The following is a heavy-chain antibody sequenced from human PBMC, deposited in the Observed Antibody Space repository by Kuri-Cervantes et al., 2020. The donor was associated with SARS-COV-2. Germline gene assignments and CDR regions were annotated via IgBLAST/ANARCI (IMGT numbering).Heavy chain of an antibody. Sequence: GGSLRLSCAASGFTFSSYAMHWVRQAPGKGLEWVAVISYDGSNKYYADSVKGRFTLSRDNSKNTLYLQMNSLRAEDTAVYYCAREEEVGDTFDYWGQGTLVTVSS. CDR2: ISYDGSNK. CDR1: GFTFSSYA. CDR3: AREEEVGDTFDY. D-gene: IGHD1-26*01. V-gene: IGHV3-30*04. J-gene: IGHJ4*02.